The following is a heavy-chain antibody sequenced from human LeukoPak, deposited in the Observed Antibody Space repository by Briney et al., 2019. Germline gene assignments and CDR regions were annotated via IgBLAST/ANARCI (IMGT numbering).Heavy chain of an antibody. CDR2: MYDSGST. CDR3: ARAPYSSSWFRSAFDI. V-gene: IGHV4-30-4*08. D-gene: IGHD6-13*01. Sequence: TLSLTCTVSGGSISSSSYYWGWIRQPPGKGLEWIGYMYDSGSTYYNPSLKSRVTISVDTSKNQFSLKLSSVTAADTAVYYCARAPYSSSWFRSAFDIWGQGTMVTVSS. J-gene: IGHJ3*02. CDR1: GGSISSSSYY.